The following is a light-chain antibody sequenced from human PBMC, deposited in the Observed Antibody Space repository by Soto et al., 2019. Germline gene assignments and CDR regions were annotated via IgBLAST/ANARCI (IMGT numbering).Light chain of an antibody. CDR1: QTISSW. CDR3: QHYNSYSEA. Sequence: DIQMTQSPSTLSGSVGDRVTITCRASQTISSWLAWYQQKPGKAPKLLIYKASTLKSGVPSRFSGSGSGTEFTITLSSLQPDDFATYYCQHYNSYSEAFGQGTRWIS. V-gene: IGKV1-5*03. J-gene: IGKJ1*01. CDR2: KAS.